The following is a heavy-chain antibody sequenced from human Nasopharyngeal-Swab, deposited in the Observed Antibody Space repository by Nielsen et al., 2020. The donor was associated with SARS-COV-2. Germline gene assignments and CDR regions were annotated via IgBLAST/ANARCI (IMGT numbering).Heavy chain of an antibody. Sequence: SDTLSLTCTVSGGSISSGGYFWSWIRQHPGKGLEWIGYIHYTGNTYYNPSLESRLTISLDTSQNQFSLRLSSVTAADTAVYYCAREVIEQAVSDAFDFWGQGTMVTVSS. D-gene: IGHD3-16*02. CDR1: GGSISSGGYF. CDR3: AREVIEQAVSDAFDF. V-gene: IGHV4-31*03. CDR2: IHYTGNT. J-gene: IGHJ3*01.